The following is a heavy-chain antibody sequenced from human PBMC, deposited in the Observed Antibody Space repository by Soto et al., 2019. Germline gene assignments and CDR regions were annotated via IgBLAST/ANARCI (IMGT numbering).Heavy chain of an antibody. J-gene: IGHJ4*02. CDR3: ARAGQYYDASGYAD. D-gene: IGHD3-22*01. Sequence: QVKLVQSGTEVKKPGASIKVSCKASGYSFATSGMTWVRQAPGQGLEWMGWISVYNGNTNYDQKLQDRVTMTTDTSTNTAYLEVRNLRSGDTAVYYCARAGQYYDASGYADWGQGTLVTVS. CDR2: ISVYNGNT. CDR1: GYSFATSG. V-gene: IGHV1-18*01.